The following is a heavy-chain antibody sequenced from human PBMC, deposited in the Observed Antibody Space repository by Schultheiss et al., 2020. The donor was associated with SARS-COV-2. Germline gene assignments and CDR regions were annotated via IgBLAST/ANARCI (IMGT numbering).Heavy chain of an antibody. Sequence: GSLRLSCAVYGGSFNNYYWGWVRQPPGKGLEWIGEIHHSGTTTNYSPSLKSRLTMSVDKSKNQFSLKLSSVTAADTAVYYCARSRVVTTVVTFPWGQGTLVTVSS. CDR1: GGSFNNYY. CDR3: ARSRVVTTVVTFP. D-gene: IGHD4-23*01. V-gene: IGHV4-34*01. CDR2: IHHSGTT. J-gene: IGHJ5*02.